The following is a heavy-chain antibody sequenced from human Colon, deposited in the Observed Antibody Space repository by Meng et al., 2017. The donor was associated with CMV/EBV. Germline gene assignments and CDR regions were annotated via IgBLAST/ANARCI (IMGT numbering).Heavy chain of an antibody. CDR1: GGFISSMSYY. D-gene: IGHD3-10*01. V-gene: IGHV4-39*07. CDR2: FYYRGIT. CDR3: ARVGDIIQEPGGVPVLRGTFDS. J-gene: IGHJ4*02. Sequence: LLQGAGQGMVKALATLSLTCTVSGGFISSMSYYWGWIRQPPGKGLELIGTFYYRGITYDNPSLKSRVTISGDTSKNQFSLKLSLVTAADTAVYYCARVGDIIQEPGGVPVLRGTFDSWGQGTLVTVSS.